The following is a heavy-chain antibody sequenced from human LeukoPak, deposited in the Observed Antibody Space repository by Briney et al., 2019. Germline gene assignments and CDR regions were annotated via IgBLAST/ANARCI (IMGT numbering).Heavy chain of an antibody. CDR1: GGTFSSYA. CDR3: ARGTGREAFDI. Sequence: SVKLSCKASGGTFSSYAISWVRQAPGQGLEWMGRIIPILGIANYAQNFQGRVTITADKSTSTAYMELSSLRSEDTAVYYCARGTGREAFDIWGPGTMVTVSS. J-gene: IGHJ3*02. V-gene: IGHV1-69*04. CDR2: IIPILGIA. D-gene: IGHD1-26*01.